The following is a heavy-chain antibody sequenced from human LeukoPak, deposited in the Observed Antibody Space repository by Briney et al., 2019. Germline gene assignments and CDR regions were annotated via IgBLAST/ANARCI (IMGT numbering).Heavy chain of an antibody. D-gene: IGHD2-2*01. J-gene: IGHJ4*02. Sequence: PSETLSLTCTVSGGSISSSSYYWDWIRQPPGKGLEWIGAIYYSGNTNYNPSLKSRVTISVDTPKNQFSLKLSSVTAADTAVYYCARHRIPAALASAFDYWGQGTLVTVSS. CDR1: GGSISSSSYY. CDR3: ARHRIPAALASAFDY. V-gene: IGHV4-39*01. CDR2: IYYSGNT.